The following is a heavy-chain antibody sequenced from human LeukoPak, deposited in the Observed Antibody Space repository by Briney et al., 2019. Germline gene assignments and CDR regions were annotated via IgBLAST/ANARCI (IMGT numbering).Heavy chain of an antibody. Sequence: GRSLRLSCAASGFTFSSYGMHWARQAPGKGLEWVAVIWYDGSNKYYADSVKGRFTISRDNSKNTLYLQMNSLRAEDTAVYYCARDRIRGYDSPPLFDPWGQGTLVTVSS. V-gene: IGHV3-33*01. J-gene: IGHJ5*02. CDR1: GFTFSSYG. D-gene: IGHD3-22*01. CDR2: IWYDGSNK. CDR3: ARDRIRGYDSPPLFDP.